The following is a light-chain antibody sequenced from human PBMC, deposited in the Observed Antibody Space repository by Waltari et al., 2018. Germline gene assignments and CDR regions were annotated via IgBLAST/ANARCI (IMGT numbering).Light chain of an antibody. CDR3: CSYTGSYTWV. J-gene: IGLJ3*02. CDR1: GSAVGGFTY. V-gene: IGLV2-11*01. CDR2: DVS. Sequence: QSALTQPRPVSGSPRQSVTISCTGPGSAVGGFTYVFWYQQHPGKAPKLMIYDVSKRPSGVPDRFSGSKSGNTASLTISGLQAEDEADYYCCSYTGSYTWVFGGGTKLTVL.